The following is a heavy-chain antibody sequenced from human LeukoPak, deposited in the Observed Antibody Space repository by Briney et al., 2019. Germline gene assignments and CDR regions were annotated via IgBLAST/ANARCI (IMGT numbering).Heavy chain of an antibody. CDR2: IIPIFGTA. J-gene: IGHJ6*04. CDR3: ASTYSSGWYRGYYYYGMDV. D-gene: IGHD6-19*01. Sequence: ASVKVSCKASGGTFSSYAISWVRQAPGQGLEWMGGIIPIFGTANYAQKFQGRATITADESTSTAYMELSSLRSEDTAVYYCASTYSSGWYRGYYYYGMDVWGKGTTVTVSS. V-gene: IGHV1-69*13. CDR1: GGTFSSYA.